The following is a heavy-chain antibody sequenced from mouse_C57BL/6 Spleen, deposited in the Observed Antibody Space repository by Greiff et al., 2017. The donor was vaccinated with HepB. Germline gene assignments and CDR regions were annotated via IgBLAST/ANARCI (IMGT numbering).Heavy chain of an antibody. D-gene: IGHD1-2*01. Sequence: EVQLQQSGPELVKPGASVKMSCKASGYTFTDYNMHWVKQSHGKSLEWIGYINPNNGGTSYNQKFKGKATLTVNKSSSTAYMELRSLTSEDSAVYYCARGWELRPWFDYWGQGTLVTVSA. J-gene: IGHJ3*01. V-gene: IGHV1-22*01. CDR3: ARGWELRPWFDY. CDR1: GYTFTDYN. CDR2: INPNNGGT.